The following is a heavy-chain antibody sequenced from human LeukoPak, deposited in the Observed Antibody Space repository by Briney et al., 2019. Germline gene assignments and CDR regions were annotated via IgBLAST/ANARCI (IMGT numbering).Heavy chain of an antibody. Sequence: GGSLRLSCAASGFIFEDYTMHWVRQAPGKTLEWVSLISWDGTTYYADSVKGRFTISRDNSKDSLSLQMDTLRSEDTAFYYCVKDLSYESSGSFFDFWGQGTLVTVS. CDR3: VKDLSYESSGSFFDF. CDR2: ISWDGTT. D-gene: IGHD3-22*01. J-gene: IGHJ4*02. CDR1: GFIFEDYT. V-gene: IGHV3-43*01.